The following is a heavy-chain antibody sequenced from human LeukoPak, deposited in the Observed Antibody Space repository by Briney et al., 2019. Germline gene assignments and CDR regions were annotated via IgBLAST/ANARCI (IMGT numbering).Heavy chain of an antibody. CDR3: ARKNSNYYYGMDV. D-gene: IGHD1-7*01. CDR2: IYSGGST. CDR1: GFTVSSNY. V-gene: IGHV3-53*01. Sequence: GGSLRLSCAASGFTVSSNYMSWVRQAPGKGLEWVSVIYSGGSTYYADSVKGRFTISRDNSKNTLHLQMNSLRAEDTAVYYCARKNSNYYYGMDVWGQGTTVTVSS. J-gene: IGHJ6*02.